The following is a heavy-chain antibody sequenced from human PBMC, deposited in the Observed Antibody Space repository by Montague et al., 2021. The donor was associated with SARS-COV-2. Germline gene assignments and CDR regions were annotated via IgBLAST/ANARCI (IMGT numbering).Heavy chain of an antibody. CDR3: ARGPGSVDAMDD. J-gene: IGHJ6*02. D-gene: IGHD4-23*01. Sequence: SLRLSCAASGFSFSDYWMHWFRQAPGKGLEWVSRINPDGSNSYYTDSVKGRFTISRDNAKNTLYLQMNSLRAEDTPVYYCARGPGSVDAMDDWGQGTTITDSS. V-gene: IGHV3-74*01. CDR2: INPDGSNS. CDR1: GFSFSDYW.